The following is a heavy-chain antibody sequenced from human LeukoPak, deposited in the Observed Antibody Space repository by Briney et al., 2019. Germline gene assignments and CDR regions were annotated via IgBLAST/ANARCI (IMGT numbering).Heavy chain of an antibody. D-gene: IGHD1-26*01. V-gene: IGHV3-30*02. Sequence: GGSLRLSCAASGFTFSSYGMHWVRQAPGKGLEWVAFIRYDGSNKYYADSVKGRFTIARDNSKNTLYLQMNSLRAEDTAVYYCAKKGTIGGEYYFDYWGQGTLVTVSS. CDR2: IRYDGSNK. CDR1: GFTFSSYG. CDR3: AKKGTIGGEYYFDY. J-gene: IGHJ4*02.